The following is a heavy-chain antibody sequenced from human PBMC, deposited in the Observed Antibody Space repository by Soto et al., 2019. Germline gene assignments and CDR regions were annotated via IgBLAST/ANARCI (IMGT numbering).Heavy chain of an antibody. CDR3: ASALLGFNCLHRFDP. V-gene: IGHV4-30-4*01. D-gene: IGHD1-20*01. CDR1: GGSISSGDYY. Sequence: PSQTLSLTCTVSGGSISSGDYYWSWIRQPPGKGLEWIGYIYYSGSTYYNPSLKSRVTISVDTSKNQFSLKLSSVTAADTAVYYWASALLGFNCLHRFDPLGQATLVTVSS. J-gene: IGHJ5*02. CDR2: IYYSGST.